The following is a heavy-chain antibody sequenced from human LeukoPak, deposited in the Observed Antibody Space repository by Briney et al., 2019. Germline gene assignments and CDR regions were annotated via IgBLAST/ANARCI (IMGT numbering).Heavy chain of an antibody. D-gene: IGHD5-18*01. CDR1: GFTFSTYT. Sequence: GGSLRLSCAASGFTFSTYTMNWVRQAPGKGLEWVSTVSDSRDVHYSDSVKGRFTISRDNARNSLYLRMNSLRDEDTAVYYCTRDGLHTAHFDYWGQGTLVTVSS. CDR2: VSDSRDV. V-gene: IGHV3-48*02. CDR3: TRDGLHTAHFDY. J-gene: IGHJ4*02.